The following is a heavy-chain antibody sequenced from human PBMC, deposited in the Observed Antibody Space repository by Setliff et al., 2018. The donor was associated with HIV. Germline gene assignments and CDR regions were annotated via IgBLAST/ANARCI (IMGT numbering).Heavy chain of an antibody. CDR2: IYTSGST. J-gene: IGHJ4*02. CDR3: ASLDGHNSGYFDY. D-gene: IGHD3-10*01. V-gene: IGHV4-4*09. CDR1: GGSISSYY. Sequence: SETLSLTCTVSGGSISSYYWSWIRQPPGKGLEWIGYIYTSGSTNYNPSLKSRVTISVDTSKNQFSLKLSSGAAADTAVYYCASLDGHNSGYFDYWGQGTLVTVSS.